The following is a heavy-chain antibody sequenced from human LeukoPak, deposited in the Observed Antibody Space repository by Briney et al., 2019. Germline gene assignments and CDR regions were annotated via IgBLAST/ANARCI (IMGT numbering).Heavy chain of an antibody. CDR3: AKGNWRYFDY. Sequence: GGSLRLSCAASGFTLSTYVMSWVRQAPGKGLEWVSAISGSGGSTYYADSVKGRFTISRDNSKNTLYLQMNSLGADDTAVYYCAKGNWRYFDYWGQGTLVTVSS. J-gene: IGHJ4*02. CDR1: GFTLSTYV. D-gene: IGHD1-1*01. V-gene: IGHV3-23*01. CDR2: ISGSGGST.